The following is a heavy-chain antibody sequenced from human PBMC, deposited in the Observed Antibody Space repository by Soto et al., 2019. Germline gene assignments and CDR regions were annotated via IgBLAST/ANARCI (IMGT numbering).Heavy chain of an antibody. Sequence: PGESLKISCKGSGYSFTSYWIGWMRQMPGKGLEWMGIIYPGNSDTRNSPSFQGQVTISADKSISTAYLQWSSLKASDTAMYFCARRKPSRIVVVPAAHNWFDPWGQGTLVTVSS. CDR2: IYPGNSDT. CDR1: GYSFTSYW. J-gene: IGHJ5*02. CDR3: ARRKPSRIVVVPAAHNWFDP. D-gene: IGHD2-2*01. V-gene: IGHV5-51*01.